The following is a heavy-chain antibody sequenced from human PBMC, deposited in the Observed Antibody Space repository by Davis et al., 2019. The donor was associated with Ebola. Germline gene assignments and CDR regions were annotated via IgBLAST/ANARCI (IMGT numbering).Heavy chain of an antibody. CDR1: GGSISSYY. V-gene: IGHV4-59*08. J-gene: IGHJ6*02. CDR3: ASGGPPYYYAMDV. D-gene: IGHD4-23*01. Sequence: SETLSLTCTVPGGSISSYYWSWIRQPPGKGLEWIGYIYYSGSTNYNPPLKSRVTISVDTSKNQFSLKLSSVTAADTAVYYCASGGPPYYYAMDVWGQGTTVTVSS. CDR2: IYYSGST.